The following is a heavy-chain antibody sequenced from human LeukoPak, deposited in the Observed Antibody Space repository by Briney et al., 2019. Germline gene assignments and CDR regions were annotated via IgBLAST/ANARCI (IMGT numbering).Heavy chain of an antibody. CDR3: ARVMVRGVHYYMDV. CDR2: IYTSGTI. Sequence: SETLSLTCTVSGGSISSYYWSWIRQPAGTALEWIGRIYTSGTITYNPSLKSRVTMSVDTSKNQFSLKLSSVTAADTAVYYCARVMVRGVHYYMDVWGKGTTVTISS. D-gene: IGHD3-10*01. V-gene: IGHV4-4*07. J-gene: IGHJ6*03. CDR1: GGSISSYY.